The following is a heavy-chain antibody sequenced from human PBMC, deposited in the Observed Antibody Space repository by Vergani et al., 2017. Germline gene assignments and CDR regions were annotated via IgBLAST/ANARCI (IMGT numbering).Heavy chain of an antibody. CDR2: THYSGST. V-gene: IGHV4-30-4*08. CDR3: ARASGSYPYYYGMDV. CDR1: GGSISSGDYH. J-gene: IGHJ6*02. Sequence: QVQLQESGPGLVKPLQTLSLTCTVPGGSISSGDYHWSWICQPPGKGPEWIGYTHYSGSTYYNPSLKSRVTISVDTSKNQFSLKLSSVTAADTAVYYCARASGSYPYYYGMDVWGQGTTVTVSS. D-gene: IGHD1-26*01.